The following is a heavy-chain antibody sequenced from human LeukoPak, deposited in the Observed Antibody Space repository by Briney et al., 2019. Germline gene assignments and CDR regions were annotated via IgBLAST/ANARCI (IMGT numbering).Heavy chain of an antibody. CDR1: GFTFSSYA. D-gene: IGHD6-19*01. J-gene: IGHJ6*02. V-gene: IGHV3-23*01. CDR3: ARDRGSSGWKIYYGMDV. Sequence: PGGSLRLSCAASGFTFSSYAMSWVRQAPGKGLEWVSAISGSGGSTYYADSVKGRFTISRDNSKNTLYLQMNSLRAEDTAVYYCARDRGSSGWKIYYGMDVWGQGTTVTVSS. CDR2: ISGSGGST.